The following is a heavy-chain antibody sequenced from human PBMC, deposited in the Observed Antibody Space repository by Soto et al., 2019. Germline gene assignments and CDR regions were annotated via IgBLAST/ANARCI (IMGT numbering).Heavy chain of an antibody. V-gene: IGHV3-30-3*01. J-gene: IGHJ4*02. CDR3: AKDGYLDTYYFDY. D-gene: IGHD3-9*01. CDR2: ISYDGISK. Sequence: QVQLVESGGGVVQPGRSLRLSCAASGFTFSSYAMHWVRQAPGKGLEWVAVISYDGISKHYADSVKGRFSSSRDDSENTLYVQMNSLRAEDTALYYCAKDGYLDTYYFDYWGQGTLVTVSS. CDR1: GFTFSSYA.